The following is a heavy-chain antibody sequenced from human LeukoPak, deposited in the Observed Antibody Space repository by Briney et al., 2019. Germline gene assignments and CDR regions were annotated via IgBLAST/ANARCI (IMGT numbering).Heavy chain of an antibody. CDR3: AREGIAVADAYFDY. V-gene: IGHV3-21*01. D-gene: IGHD6-19*01. Sequence: GGSLRLSCAAPGFTFSNYNMNWVRQAPGKSLEWVSSITSTSTYTFYADSVKGRFIISRDNAENSLYLEMHSLRAEDTAVYYCAREGIAVADAYFDYWGQGTLVTVSS. CDR2: ITSTSTYT. J-gene: IGHJ4*02. CDR1: GFTFSNYN.